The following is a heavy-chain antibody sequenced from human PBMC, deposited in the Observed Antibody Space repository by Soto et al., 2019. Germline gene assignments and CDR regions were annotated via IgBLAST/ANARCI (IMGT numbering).Heavy chain of an antibody. Sequence: GGSLRLSCAASGFTFSSYAMHWVRQAPGKGLEWVAVISYDGSNKYYADSVKGRFTISRDNSKNTLYLQMNSLRAEDTAVYYCARNNYGDYENYFDYWGQGTLVTVSS. D-gene: IGHD4-17*01. CDR3: ARNNYGDYENYFDY. CDR1: GFTFSSYA. V-gene: IGHV3-30-3*01. J-gene: IGHJ4*02. CDR2: ISYDGSNK.